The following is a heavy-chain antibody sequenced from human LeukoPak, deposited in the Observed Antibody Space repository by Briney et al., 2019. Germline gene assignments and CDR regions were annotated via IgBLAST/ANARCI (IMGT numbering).Heavy chain of an antibody. Sequence: KTSETLSLTCTVSGGSISSYYWSWIRQPPGKGLEWIGYIYYSGSTNYNPSLKSRVTISVDTSKNQFSLKLSSVTAADTAVYYCASGSYYYDSSGFSFDYWGQGTLVTVSS. D-gene: IGHD3-22*01. CDR2: IYYSGST. CDR3: ASGSYYYDSSGFSFDY. J-gene: IGHJ4*02. V-gene: IGHV4-59*01. CDR1: GGSISSYY.